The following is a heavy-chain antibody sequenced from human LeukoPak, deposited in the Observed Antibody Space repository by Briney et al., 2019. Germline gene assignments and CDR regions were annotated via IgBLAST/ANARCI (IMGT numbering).Heavy chain of an antibody. J-gene: IGHJ4*02. V-gene: IGHV4-59*08. CDR1: GGSISSYY. Sequence: SETLSLTCTVSGGSISSYYWSWIRQPPGKGLERIGYIYYSGSATYNPSLKSRVTLSVDTSKKQLSLKLSSVTAADTAVYYCARHQDVGAIAFDYWGQGTLVTVSS. D-gene: IGHD1-26*01. CDR2: IYYSGSA. CDR3: ARHQDVGAIAFDY.